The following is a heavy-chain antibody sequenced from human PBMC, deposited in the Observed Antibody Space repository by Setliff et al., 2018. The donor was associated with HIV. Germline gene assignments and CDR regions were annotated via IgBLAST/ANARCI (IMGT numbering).Heavy chain of an antibody. Sequence: GPTLVNPTQTLTLTCTLSGLSLNISDVGVGWLRQPPGKALEWLALIYWNDDKRYSPSLKSRVTVTKDTAKNQVVLTMTNMDPADTATYLCAHSPDTWYFGEYFRHWGQGTLVTVST. CDR2: IYWNDDK. CDR3: AHSPDTWYFGEYFRH. J-gene: IGHJ1*01. CDR1: GLSLNISDVG. V-gene: IGHV2-5*01. D-gene: IGHD3-9*01.